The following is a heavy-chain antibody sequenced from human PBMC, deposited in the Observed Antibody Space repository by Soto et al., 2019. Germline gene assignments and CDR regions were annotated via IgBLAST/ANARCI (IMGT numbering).Heavy chain of an antibody. CDR3: ARDSRDIVVVPAAMGLDY. J-gene: IGHJ4*02. V-gene: IGHV1-46*03. CDR1: GYTFTSYY. D-gene: IGHD2-2*01. Sequence: ASVKVSCKASGYTFTSYYMHWVRQAPGQGLEWMGIINPSGGSTSYAQKFQGRVTMTRDTSTSTVYMELSSLRSEDTAVYYCARDSRDIVVVPAAMGLDYWGQGTLVTVSS. CDR2: INPSGGST.